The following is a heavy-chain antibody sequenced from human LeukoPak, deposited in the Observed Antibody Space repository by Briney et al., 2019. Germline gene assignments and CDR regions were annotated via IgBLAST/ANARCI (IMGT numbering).Heavy chain of an antibody. D-gene: IGHD2-2*01. J-gene: IGHJ4*02. V-gene: IGHV3-66*02. Sequence: GGSLRLSCAASGFTFSSYSMNWVRQAPGKGLEWVSVIYSGGSTYYADSVKGRFTISRDNSKNTLYLQMNSLRAEDTAVYYCARGQPIVVVPAANYFDYWGQGTLVTVSS. CDR1: GFTFSSYS. CDR3: ARGQPIVVVPAANYFDY. CDR2: IYSGGST.